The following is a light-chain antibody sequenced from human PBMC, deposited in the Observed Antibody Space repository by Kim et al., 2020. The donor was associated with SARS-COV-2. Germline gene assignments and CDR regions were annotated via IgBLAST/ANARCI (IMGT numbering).Light chain of an antibody. CDR3: QQYGSSPRT. Sequence: TPSERATLSCWARQTINIDHIAWYQQKPGQAPRLLIYGASSRATGIPDRFSGSGSGTDFTLTISRLEPEDFAVFYCQQYGSSPRTFGQGTKVDIK. CDR2: GAS. V-gene: IGKV3-20*01. J-gene: IGKJ1*01. CDR1: QTINIDH.